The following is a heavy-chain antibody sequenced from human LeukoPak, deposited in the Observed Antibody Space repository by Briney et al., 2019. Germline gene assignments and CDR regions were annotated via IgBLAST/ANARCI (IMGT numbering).Heavy chain of an antibody. Sequence: PSETLSLTCAVYGGSFSGYYWSWIRQPPGKGLEWIGEINHSGSTNYNPSLKSRVTISVDTSKNQFSLKLSSVTAADTAVYYCARSQYCSGGSCSAYYWGQGTLVTVSP. V-gene: IGHV4-34*01. CDR3: ARSQYCSGGSCSAYY. CDR1: GGSFSGYY. CDR2: INHSGST. D-gene: IGHD2-15*01. J-gene: IGHJ4*02.